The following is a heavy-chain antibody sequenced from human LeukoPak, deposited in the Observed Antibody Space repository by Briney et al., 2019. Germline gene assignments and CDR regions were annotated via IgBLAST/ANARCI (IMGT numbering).Heavy chain of an antibody. CDR3: AKDSGAKYCSGGSCYFYYGMDV. J-gene: IGHJ6*02. D-gene: IGHD2-15*01. CDR2: ISSSSKYI. Sequence: PGGSLRLSCAASEFTFSSYNMNWVRQAPGKGLEWVSSISSSSKYIYYADSVKGRFTISRDNSKNTLYLQMNSLRAEDTAVYYCAKDSGAKYCSGGSCYFYYGMDVWGQGTTVTVSS. CDR1: EFTFSSYN. V-gene: IGHV3-21*04.